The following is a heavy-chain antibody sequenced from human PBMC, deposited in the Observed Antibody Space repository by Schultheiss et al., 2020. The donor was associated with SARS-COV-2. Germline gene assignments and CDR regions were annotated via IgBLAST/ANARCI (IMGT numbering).Heavy chain of an antibody. J-gene: IGHJ4*02. V-gene: IGHV1-8*02. CDR2: MNPNSGNT. CDR3: ATVPQWELSRGFDY. D-gene: IGHD1-26*01. CDR1: GGTFSSYA. Sequence: ASVKVSCKASGGTFSSYAISWVRQATGQGLEWMGWMNPNSGNTGYAQKFQGRVTMTEDTSTDTAYMELSSLRSEDTAVYYCATVPQWELSRGFDYWGQGTLVTVSS.